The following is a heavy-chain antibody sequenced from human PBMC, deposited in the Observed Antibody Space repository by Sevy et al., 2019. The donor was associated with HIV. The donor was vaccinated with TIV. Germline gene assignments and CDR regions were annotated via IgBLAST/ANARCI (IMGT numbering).Heavy chain of an antibody. D-gene: IGHD6-13*01. V-gene: IGHV3-7*01. CDR3: ARDTGGIGMDV. CDR2: INQDGSAK. Sequence: GGSLRLSCAASGFTFSSYAMSWVRQAPGKGLEWVANINQDGSAKYYVDSVKGRFTISRDNAKNSLSLQMNSLRAEDTAVYYCARDTGGIGMDVWGQGTTVTVSS. CDR1: GFTFSSYA. J-gene: IGHJ6*02.